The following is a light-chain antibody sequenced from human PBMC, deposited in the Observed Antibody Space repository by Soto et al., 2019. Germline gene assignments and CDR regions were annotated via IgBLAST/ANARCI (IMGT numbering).Light chain of an antibody. Sequence: EIVLTQSPGTLSLSPGERATLSCRASQSVTSTFLAWYQQKPGQAPRLLIYDISNRATGIPDRFSGSGSGTDFTLTISRLEPEDFAVFYCQQYGSSPWTFGQGTKVDI. CDR1: QSVTSTF. J-gene: IGKJ1*01. CDR2: DIS. CDR3: QQYGSSPWT. V-gene: IGKV3-20*01.